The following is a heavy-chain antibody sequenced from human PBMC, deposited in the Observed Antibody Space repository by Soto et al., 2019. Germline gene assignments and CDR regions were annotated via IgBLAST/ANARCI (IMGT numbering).Heavy chain of an antibody. CDR2: ISGSGGST. J-gene: IGHJ4*02. Sequence: EVQLLESGGGLVQPGGSLRLSCAASGFTFSSYAMSWVGQAPGKGLEWVSAISGSGGSTYYADSVKGRFTISRDNSKNTLYLQMNSLRAEDTAVYYCAKDPLIQLWPTPFDYWGQGTLVTVSS. CDR1: GFTFSSYA. D-gene: IGHD5-18*01. V-gene: IGHV3-23*01. CDR3: AKDPLIQLWPTPFDY.